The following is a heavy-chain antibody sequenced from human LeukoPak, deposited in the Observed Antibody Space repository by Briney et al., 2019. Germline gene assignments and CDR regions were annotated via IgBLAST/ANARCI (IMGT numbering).Heavy chain of an antibody. Sequence: GGSLRLSCAASGFTFSSYAMHWVRQAPGKGLEWVAVISYDGSNKYYADSVKGRFTISRDNSKNTLYLQMNSLRAEDTAVYYCARAMVRYYYYYYMDVWGKGTTVTVSS. CDR2: ISYDGSNK. CDR3: ARAMVRYYYYYYMDV. V-gene: IGHV3-30*04. D-gene: IGHD3-10*01. J-gene: IGHJ6*03. CDR1: GFTFSSYA.